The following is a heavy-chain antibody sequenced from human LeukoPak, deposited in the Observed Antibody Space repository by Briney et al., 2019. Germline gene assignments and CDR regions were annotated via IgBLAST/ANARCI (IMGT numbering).Heavy chain of an antibody. CDR1: GGSISTYY. D-gene: IGHD3-22*01. CDR3: ARDHDSSGYYYWYFDL. CDR2: IYYSGST. J-gene: IGHJ2*01. V-gene: IGHV4-39*07. Sequence: SETLSLTCTASGGSISTYYWGWIRQPPGKGLEWIGSIYYSGSTYYYPSLKSRVTISVDTSKNQFSLKLSSVTAADTAVYYCARDHDSSGYYYWYFDLWGRGTLVTVSS.